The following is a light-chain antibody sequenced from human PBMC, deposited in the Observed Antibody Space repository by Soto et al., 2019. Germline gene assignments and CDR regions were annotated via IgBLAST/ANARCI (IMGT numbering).Light chain of an antibody. J-gene: IGKJ4*01. CDR2: GAS. CDR3: QQYGSSPLT. V-gene: IGKV3-20*01. Sequence: EIVLTQSPGTLSLSPGERATLSCRASQSVRSSFLAWYQQKPGQAPRLLIYGASSRPTGIPDRFSGSGSGTDFTLTIRRMETEDFVVYSCQQYGSSPLTSGGRTKVDIK. CDR1: QSVRSSF.